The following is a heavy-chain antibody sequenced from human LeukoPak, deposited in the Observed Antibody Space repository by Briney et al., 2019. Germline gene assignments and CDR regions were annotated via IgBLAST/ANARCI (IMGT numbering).Heavy chain of an antibody. CDR1: GGSISSHY. CDR2: IYYSGST. V-gene: IGHV4-59*11. CDR3: AREPSSGWRFGWFDP. Sequence: SETLSLTCTVSGGSISSHYWSWIRQPPGKGLEWIGYIYYSGSTNYNPSLKSRVTISVDTSKNQFSLKLSSVTAAVTAVYYCAREPSSGWRFGWFDPWGQGTLVTASS. D-gene: IGHD6-19*01. J-gene: IGHJ5*02.